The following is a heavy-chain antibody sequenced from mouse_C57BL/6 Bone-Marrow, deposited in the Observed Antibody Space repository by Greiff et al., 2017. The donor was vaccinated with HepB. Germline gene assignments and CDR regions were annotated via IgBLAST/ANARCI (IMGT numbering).Heavy chain of an antibody. Sequence: QVQLQQPGAELVRPGTSVKLSCKASGYTFTSYWMHWVKQRPGQGLEWIGVIDPSDSYTNYNQKFKGKATLTVDTSSSTAYMQLSSLTSEDSAVYYCARRGYYGSSYVNFDDWGQGTTLTVSS. D-gene: IGHD1-1*01. CDR1: GYTFTSYW. J-gene: IGHJ2*01. CDR2: IDPSDSYT. CDR3: ARRGYYGSSYVNFDD. V-gene: IGHV1-59*01.